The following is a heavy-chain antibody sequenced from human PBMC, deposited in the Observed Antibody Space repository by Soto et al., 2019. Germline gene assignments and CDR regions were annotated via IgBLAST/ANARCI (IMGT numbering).Heavy chain of an antibody. Sequence: PSETLSLTCPVYGGSFSGYYWSWIRQAPGKGLEWIGEINHSGSTNYNPSLKSRVTISVDTSKNQFSLKLSSVTAADTAVYYCARGHTTVTTYYYYYYGMDVWGQGTTVTVSS. J-gene: IGHJ6*02. CDR1: GGSFSGYY. CDR3: ARGHTTVTTYYYYYYGMDV. D-gene: IGHD4-17*01. CDR2: INHSGST. V-gene: IGHV4-34*01.